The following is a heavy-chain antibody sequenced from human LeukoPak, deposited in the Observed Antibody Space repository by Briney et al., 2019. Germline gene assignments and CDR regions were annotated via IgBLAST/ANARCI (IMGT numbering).Heavy chain of an antibody. CDR3: ARVVGANRDYYYYQMDV. Sequence: SETLSLTCAVYGGSFSGYYWSWIRQPPGKGLEWIGEINHSGSTNYNSSLKSRVTISVDKSKNQFSLKLNSVTAADTAVYYCARVVGANRDYYYYQMDVWGKGTTVTVSS. CDR2: INHSGST. J-gene: IGHJ6*03. V-gene: IGHV4-34*01. D-gene: IGHD1-26*01. CDR1: GGSFSGYY.